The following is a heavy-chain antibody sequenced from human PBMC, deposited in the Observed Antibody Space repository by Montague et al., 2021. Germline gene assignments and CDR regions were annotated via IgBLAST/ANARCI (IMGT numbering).Heavy chain of an antibody. V-gene: IGHV4-31*03. CDR1: GDSLSSVGYS. CDR3: ASWMH. J-gene: IGHJ4*02. Sequence: TLSLTCTVSGDSLSSVGYSWTWIRQHPGKGLEWIGYMYYSGSTYYDPSLKSRVTISGDTSKNHFSLRLTSVTAADTAVYYCASWMHWGQGKLVTVSS. CDR2: MYYSGST. D-gene: IGHD2-2*03.